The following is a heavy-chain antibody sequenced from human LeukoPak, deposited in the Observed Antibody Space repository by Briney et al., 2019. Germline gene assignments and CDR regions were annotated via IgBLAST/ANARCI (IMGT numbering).Heavy chain of an antibody. CDR3: AREGYSNNWFDP. CDR1: GGSISSGGYY. V-gene: IGHV4-31*11. D-gene: IGHD5-24*01. J-gene: IGHJ5*02. Sequence: PSGTLSLTCAVSGGSISSGGYYWSWIRQHPGKGLEWIGYIYYSGSTYYNPSLKSRVTISVDTSKNQFSLKLSSVTAADTAVYYCAREGYSNNWFDPWGQGTLVTVSS. CDR2: IYYSGST.